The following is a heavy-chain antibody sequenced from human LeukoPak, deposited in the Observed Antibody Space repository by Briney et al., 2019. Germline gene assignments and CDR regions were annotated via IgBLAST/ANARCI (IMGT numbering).Heavy chain of an antibody. CDR1: GYTFTGYY. CDR2: INPNSGGT. CDR3: ARSLGVGAAEVNWFDP. J-gene: IGHJ5*02. V-gene: IGHV1-2*04. D-gene: IGHD1-26*01. Sequence: GASVKVSCKASGYTFTGYYMHWVRQAPGQGLEWMGWINPNSGGTNYAQKFQGWVTMTRDTSISTAYMELSRLRSDDTAVYFCARSLGVGAAEVNWFDPWGQGTLVTVSS.